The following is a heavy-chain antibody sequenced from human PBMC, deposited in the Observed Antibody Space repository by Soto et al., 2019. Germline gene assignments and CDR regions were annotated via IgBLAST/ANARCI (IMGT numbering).Heavy chain of an antibody. D-gene: IGHD1-26*01. V-gene: IGHV1-69*13. CDR2: IIPIFGTA. CDR3: ARYLDWELLEDWFDR. Sequence: ASVKVSCKASGGTFSSYSISWVRQAPGQGLEWMGGIIPIFGTANYAQKFQGRVTITADESTSTAYMELSSLRSEDTAVYYCARYLDWELLEDWFDRWGQGTLVTVSS. CDR1: GGTFSSYS. J-gene: IGHJ5*02.